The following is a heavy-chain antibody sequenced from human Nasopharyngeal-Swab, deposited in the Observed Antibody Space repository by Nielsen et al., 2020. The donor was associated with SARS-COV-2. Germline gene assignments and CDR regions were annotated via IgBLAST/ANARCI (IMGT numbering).Heavy chain of an antibody. V-gene: IGHV4-34*01. Sequence: SQTLSPTCPLYAPSSSVYSCSCIRQPPGNLLEWIGEINHSGSTNYNPSLKSRVTISVDTSKNQFSLKLSSVTAADTAVYYCARGPVDVLLWFGELFHSHGMDAWGQGTTVTVYS. J-gene: IGHJ6*02. CDR1: APSSSVYS. CDR2: INHSGST. D-gene: IGHD3-10*01. CDR3: ARGPVDVLLWFGELFHSHGMDA.